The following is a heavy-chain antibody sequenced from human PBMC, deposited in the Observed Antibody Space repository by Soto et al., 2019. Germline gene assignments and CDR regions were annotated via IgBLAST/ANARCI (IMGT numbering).Heavy chain of an antibody. J-gene: IGHJ6*02. V-gene: IGHV3-23*01. CDR2: VSGRGGST. CDR1: GFTFNHYA. D-gene: IGHD1-26*01. Sequence: VQLLESGGGLVQPGGSLRLAGTASGFTFNHYALSWVRQAPGKGLEWVSAVSGRGGSTKYADSGKGRFIISKHNSNSTQYLQMDSLRGEDTAVYYWAKDSTVTTSLYFYYYGFDVWGQGTAVTVSS. CDR3: AKDSTVTTSLYFYYYGFDV.